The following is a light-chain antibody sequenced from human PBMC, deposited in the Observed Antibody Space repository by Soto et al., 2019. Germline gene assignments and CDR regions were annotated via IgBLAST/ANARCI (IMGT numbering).Light chain of an antibody. CDR1: QSVSSN. V-gene: IGKV3-15*01. Sequence: EIVMTQSPATLSVSPGERATLSCRASQSVSSNLAWYQQKPGQGPMLPIYDASTRATGFPARFSGSGSGTDFTLTISSLQSEDFAVYYCQQYNNWPSFTFGPGTKVDIK. CDR3: QQYNNWPSFT. J-gene: IGKJ3*01. CDR2: DAS.